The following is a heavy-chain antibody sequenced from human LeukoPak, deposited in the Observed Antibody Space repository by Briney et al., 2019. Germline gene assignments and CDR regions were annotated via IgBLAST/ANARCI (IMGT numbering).Heavy chain of an antibody. CDR3: ARDWNQFDY. Sequence: GGSLRLSCTAPGFTFSTYWMTWVRQAPGKGLEWVANIKEDESEKYYVDSVKGRFTISRDKAKKSLYLQMNSLRAEDTAVYYCARDWNQFDYWGQGTLVTVSS. D-gene: IGHD1-1*01. CDR2: IKEDESEK. V-gene: IGHV3-7*01. CDR1: GFTFSTYW. J-gene: IGHJ4*02.